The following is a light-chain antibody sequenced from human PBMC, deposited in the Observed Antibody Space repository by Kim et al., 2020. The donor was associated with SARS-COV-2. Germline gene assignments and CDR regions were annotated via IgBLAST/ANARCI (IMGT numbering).Light chain of an antibody. CDR3: QQYGSSPWT. J-gene: IGKJ1*01. CDR2: GAS. Sequence: EIALTQSPGTLSLSPGERATLSCRASQSVSSSYLAWYQQKPGQAPRLLIYGASSRATGIPDRFSGSGSGTDFTLTVSRLEPEDFAGYYCQQYGSSPWTFGRGTKVDIK. V-gene: IGKV3-20*01. CDR1: QSVSSSY.